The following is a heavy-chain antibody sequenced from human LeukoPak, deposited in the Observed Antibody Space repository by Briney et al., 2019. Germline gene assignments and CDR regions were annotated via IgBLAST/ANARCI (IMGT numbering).Heavy chain of an antibody. Sequence: GGSLRLSCAASGFTYSTYAMNWVRQAPGKGLEWVSTISGSGGNTYYADSVKGRFTISRDNSKNTLYLQMNSLRAEDTAVYYCAGAPAAASFSDYWGQGSLVTVSS. J-gene: IGHJ4*02. D-gene: IGHD6-13*01. CDR3: AGAPAAASFSDY. CDR2: ISGSGGNT. V-gene: IGHV3-23*01. CDR1: GFTYSTYA.